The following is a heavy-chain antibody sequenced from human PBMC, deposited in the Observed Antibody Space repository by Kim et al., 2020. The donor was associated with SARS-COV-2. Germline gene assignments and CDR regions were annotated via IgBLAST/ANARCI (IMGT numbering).Heavy chain of an antibody. CDR1: GGSISSSSYY. CDR2: IYYSGST. J-gene: IGHJ6*02. V-gene: IGHV4-39*01. CDR3: ARQTRMDV. Sequence: SETQSLTCTVSGGSISSSSYYWGWIRQPPGKGLEWIGSIYYSGSTYYNPSLKSRVTISVDTSKNQFSLKLSSVTAADTAVYYCARQTRMDVWGQGTTVT.